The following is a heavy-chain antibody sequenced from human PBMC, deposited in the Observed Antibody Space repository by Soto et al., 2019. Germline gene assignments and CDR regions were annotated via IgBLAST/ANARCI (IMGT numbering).Heavy chain of an antibody. CDR2: ISAYNGNT. CDR1: GYTFTGYY. J-gene: IGHJ6*02. V-gene: IGHV1-18*04. D-gene: IGHD2-2*02. Sequence: ASVKVSCKASGYTFTGYYMHWVRQAPGQGLEWMGWISAYNGNTNYAQKLQGRVTMTTDTSTSTAYMELRSLRSDDTAVYYCARVDCSSTSCYTSHHYYSGMDVWGQGTSVTVSS. CDR3: ARVDCSSTSCYTSHHYYSGMDV.